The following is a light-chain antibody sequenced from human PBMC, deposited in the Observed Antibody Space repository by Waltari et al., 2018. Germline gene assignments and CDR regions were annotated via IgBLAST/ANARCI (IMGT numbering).Light chain of an antibody. V-gene: IGLV1-44*01. CDR1: TSNIGSNI. Sequence: QSVVTQPPAASGTPGQRVTISCSGSTSNIGSNIVTWYQQVPGTGPKLLMHSKNQRPSGVPDRFSASKSGTSASLAINGLQSEDEADYYRATWDDSLNGVVFGGGTKLTVL. CDR2: SKN. CDR3: ATWDDSLNGVV. J-gene: IGLJ2*01.